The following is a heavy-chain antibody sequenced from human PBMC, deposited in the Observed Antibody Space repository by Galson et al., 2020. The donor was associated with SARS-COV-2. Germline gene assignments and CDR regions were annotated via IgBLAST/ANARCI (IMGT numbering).Heavy chain of an antibody. CDR2: INSDGSST. J-gene: IGHJ4*02. Sequence: TGGSLRLSCAASGFTFSSSWMHWVRQAPGKGLVWVSRINSDGSSTSYADSVKCRFTIARDNAKNTPYLQMNSLRAEDTAVYYCARVGTRSGWKYYFDYWGQGTLVTVSS. CDR1: GFTFSSSW. D-gene: IGHD6-19*01. CDR3: ARVGTRSGWKYYFDY. V-gene: IGHV3-74*01.